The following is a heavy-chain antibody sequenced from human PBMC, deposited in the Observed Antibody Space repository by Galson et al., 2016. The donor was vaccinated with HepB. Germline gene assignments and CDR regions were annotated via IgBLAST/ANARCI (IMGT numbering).Heavy chain of an antibody. V-gene: IGHV3-49*03. CDR2: IRSKAYGETT. D-gene: IGHD4-17*01. J-gene: IGHJ4*02. Sequence: SLRLSCAASGFTFGDYAMSWFRQAPGKGLERVGFIRSKAYGETTEYAASVKGRFSISRDDPKIIAYLQMNSLKTEDTAVYYCTTSTVTTFSWYNVDYWGQGTLVTVSS. CDR3: TTSTVTTFSWYNVDY. CDR1: GFTFGDYA.